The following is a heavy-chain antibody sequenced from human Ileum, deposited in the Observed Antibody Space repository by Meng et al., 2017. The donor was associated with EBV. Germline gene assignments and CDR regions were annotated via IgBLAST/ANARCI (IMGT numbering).Heavy chain of an antibody. V-gene: IGHV1-3*01. D-gene: IGHD1-26*01. CDR3: ARDGGFSVGATKYDY. CDR2: INPGSGNT. Sequence: QVQRVQSVAEVKMPGASIKLSCKASGYTFTGYAIHWVGQAPGQRLEWMGWINPGSGNTKYSQKFQGRVTITRDTSATTVYMDLSSLRSEDTAVFYCARDGGFSVGATKYDYWGQGALVTVSS. J-gene: IGHJ4*02. CDR1: GYTFTGYA.